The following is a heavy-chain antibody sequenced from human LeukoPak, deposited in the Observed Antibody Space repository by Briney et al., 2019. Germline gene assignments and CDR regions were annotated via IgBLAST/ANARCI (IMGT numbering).Heavy chain of an antibody. Sequence: ASVKVSCKASGYTFTDYAMHWVRQASGERLEWMGWINTGKGNTKYSQKFQGRVTITMDTSASTAYMELSSPRSEDTAVYYCARDHVVGLAPFDPWGQGTLVTVSS. J-gene: IGHJ5*02. CDR1: GYTFTDYA. D-gene: IGHD2-15*01. V-gene: IGHV1-3*04. CDR2: INTGKGNT. CDR3: ARDHVVGLAPFDP.